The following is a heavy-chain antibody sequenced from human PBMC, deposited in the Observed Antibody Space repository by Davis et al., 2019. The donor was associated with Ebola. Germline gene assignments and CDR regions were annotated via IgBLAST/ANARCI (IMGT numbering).Heavy chain of an antibody. CDR3: ARLPGLQLWSGMDV. Sequence: SETLSLTCTVSGASISGHYWSWIRQPPGKGLEWIGYIYYSGSTNYNPSLKSRVTISVDTSKNQFSLKLSSVTAADTAVYYCARLPGLQLWSGMDVWGQGTTVTVSS. J-gene: IGHJ6*02. D-gene: IGHD5-18*01. CDR1: GASISGHY. V-gene: IGHV4-59*08. CDR2: IYYSGST.